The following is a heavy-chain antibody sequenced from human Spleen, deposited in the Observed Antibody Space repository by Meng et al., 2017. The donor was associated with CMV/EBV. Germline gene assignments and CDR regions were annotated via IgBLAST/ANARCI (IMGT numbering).Heavy chain of an antibody. J-gene: IGHJ4*02. CDR3: ARGTDDYGGNPVDY. V-gene: IGHV4-61*01. CDR1: GGSLSSGNYY. D-gene: IGHD4-23*01. Sequence: SETLSLTCTVSGGSLSSGNYYWSWIRQPPGKGLEWIGYVYYSGSTSYNPSLKSRVTLSVDTSKNQFSLKLSSVTAADTAVYYCARGTDDYGGNPVDYWGQGTLVTVSS. CDR2: VYYSGST.